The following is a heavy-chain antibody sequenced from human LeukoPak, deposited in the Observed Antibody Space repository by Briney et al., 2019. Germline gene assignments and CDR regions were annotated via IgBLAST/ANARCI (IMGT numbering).Heavy chain of an antibody. CDR1: GFTFNSYS. D-gene: IGHD3-10*01. J-gene: IGHJ4*02. CDR2: ISSSSSFI. CDR3: ARGYFGSGNYVDY. V-gene: IGHV3-21*01. Sequence: KSGGSLRLSCAASGFTFNSYSINWVRQAPGKGLEWVSSISSSSSFIYYADSVKGRFTIPRDNAKNSLYLQMNSLRAEDTAVYYCARGYFGSGNYVDYWGQGTLVTVSS.